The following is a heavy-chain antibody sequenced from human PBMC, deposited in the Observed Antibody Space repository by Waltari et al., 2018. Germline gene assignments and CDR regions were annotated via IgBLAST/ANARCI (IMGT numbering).Heavy chain of an antibody. Sequence: QVQLVQSGAEVMKPGAAMKISCQTSGYSFGSYAIHWVLQAPGQSLEWVGWINPASGHTKYSQKFEGRVTITSDTSADTVYMELTSLTSEDTAVFYCARDEISAAGSLYYYYGLDVWGQGTPVTVS. D-gene: IGHD6-13*01. J-gene: IGHJ6*02. CDR2: INPASGHT. CDR1: GYSFGSYA. CDR3: ARDEISAAGSLYYYYGLDV. V-gene: IGHV1-3*01.